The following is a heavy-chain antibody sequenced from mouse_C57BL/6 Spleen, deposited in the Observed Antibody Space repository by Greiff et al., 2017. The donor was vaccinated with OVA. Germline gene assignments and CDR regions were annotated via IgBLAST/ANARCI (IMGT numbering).Heavy chain of an antibody. CDR2: IYPGSGST. V-gene: IGHV1-55*01. Sequence: QVQLQQSGAELVKPGASVKMSCKASGYTFTSYWITWVKQRPGQGLEWIGDIYPGSGSTNYNEKFKSKATLTVDTSSSTAYMQLSSLTSEDSAVYYCARDLTTVVATEVWYFDVWGTGTTVTVSS. D-gene: IGHD1-1*01. CDR1: GYTFTSYW. CDR3: ARDLTTVVATEVWYFDV. J-gene: IGHJ1*03.